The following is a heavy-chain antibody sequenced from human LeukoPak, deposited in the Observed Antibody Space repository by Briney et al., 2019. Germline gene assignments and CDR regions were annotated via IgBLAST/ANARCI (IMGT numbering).Heavy chain of an antibody. Sequence: GGSLRLSCAASGFTFSSYSMNWVRQAPGKGLEWVSSISSSGSYIYYADSVKGRFTISGDNAKNSPYLQMNSLRAEDTAVYYCARDGYNYLDYWGQGTLVTVSS. CDR3: ARDGYNYLDY. J-gene: IGHJ4*02. D-gene: IGHD5-24*01. CDR2: ISSSGSYI. CDR1: GFTFSSYS. V-gene: IGHV3-21*01.